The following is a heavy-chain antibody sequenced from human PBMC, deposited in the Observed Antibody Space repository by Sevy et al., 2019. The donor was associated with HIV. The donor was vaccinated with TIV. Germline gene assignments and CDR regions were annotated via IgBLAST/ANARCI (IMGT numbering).Heavy chain of an antibody. D-gene: IGHD6-13*01. J-gene: IGHJ4*02. CDR3: ARGVKNTYSSSHPGY. CDR1: GFTFSSYS. Sequence: GGSLRLSCAASGFTFSSYSMNWVRQAPGKGLEWVSSISSSSSYIYYADSVKGRFTISRDNAKNSLYLQMNSLRAEDTAVYYCARGVKNTYSSSHPGYWGQGTLVTVSS. CDR2: ISSSSSYI. V-gene: IGHV3-21*01.